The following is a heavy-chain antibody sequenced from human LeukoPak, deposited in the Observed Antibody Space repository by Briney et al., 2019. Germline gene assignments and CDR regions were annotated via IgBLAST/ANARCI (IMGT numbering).Heavy chain of an antibody. D-gene: IGHD3-10*01. V-gene: IGHV4-39*01. CDR1: GGSISSSSYY. CDR2: IYYSGST. CDR3: ARLDLWFGDDY. Sequence: SETLSLTCTVSGGSISSSSYYWGWIRQPPGKGLEWIGSIYYSGSTYYNPSLKSRVTISVDTSKNQFSLKLSSVTAADTAVYYCARLDLWFGDDYWGQGTLVTVFS. J-gene: IGHJ4*02.